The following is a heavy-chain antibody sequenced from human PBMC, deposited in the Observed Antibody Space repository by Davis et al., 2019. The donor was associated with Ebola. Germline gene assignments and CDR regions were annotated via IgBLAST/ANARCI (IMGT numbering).Heavy chain of an antibody. CDR3: ARGENYFDL. V-gene: IGHV4-4*07. Sequence: PSETLSLTCTVSGGSISSYYWSWIRQPAGKGLEWIGRIYTSGSTNYNPSLKSRVTISVDKSKNQFSMKLTSVTAADTAVFYCARGENYFDLWGRGTLVTISS. J-gene: IGHJ2*01. CDR1: GGSISSYY. CDR2: IYTSGST.